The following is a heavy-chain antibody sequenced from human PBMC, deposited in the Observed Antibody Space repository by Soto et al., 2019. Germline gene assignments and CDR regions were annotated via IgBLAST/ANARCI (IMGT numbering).Heavy chain of an antibody. CDR2: IFYSDST. CDR1: VGSVNIGSYY. CDR3: ARTDRGYSFAYRGFDY. Sequence: SETLSIACSFSVGSVNIGSYYWSWIRQPPGKGVEWIGSIFYSDSTKDNPSLKSRVSLSLDMSKNQFSLRLASVTAADTAVYYCARTDRGYSFAYRGFDYWGQGTPFTVSS. J-gene: IGHJ4*02. D-gene: IGHD5-18*01. V-gene: IGHV4-61*01.